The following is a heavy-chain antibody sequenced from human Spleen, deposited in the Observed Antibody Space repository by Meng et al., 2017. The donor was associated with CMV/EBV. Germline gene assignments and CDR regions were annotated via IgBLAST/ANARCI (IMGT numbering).Heavy chain of an antibody. Sequence: GSLRLSCTVSGDSFSPYYWTWIRQPPGKGLEWLGYMHYSGNSDYHPSLKSRVTISVDTSKNQFSLKLSSVTAADTAVYYCARGGGSYPHYYYGMDVWGQGTTVTVSS. J-gene: IGHJ6*02. CDR3: ARGGGSYPHYYYGMDV. CDR2: MHYSGNS. CDR1: GDSFSPYY. D-gene: IGHD1-26*01. V-gene: IGHV4-59*01.